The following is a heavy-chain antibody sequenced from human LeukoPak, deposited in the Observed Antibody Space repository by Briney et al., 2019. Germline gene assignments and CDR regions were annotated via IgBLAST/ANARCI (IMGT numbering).Heavy chain of an antibody. CDR2: ISYDGSNK. CDR1: GFTFSSYW. V-gene: IGHV3-30*18. D-gene: IGHD6-19*01. Sequence: PGGSLRLSCAASGFTFSSYWMSWVRQAPGKGLGWVAVISYDGSNKYYADSVKGRFTISRDNSKNTLYLQMNSLRAEDTAVYYCAKDQGEQWLVPYFDYWGQGTLVTVSS. CDR3: AKDQGEQWLVPYFDY. J-gene: IGHJ4*02.